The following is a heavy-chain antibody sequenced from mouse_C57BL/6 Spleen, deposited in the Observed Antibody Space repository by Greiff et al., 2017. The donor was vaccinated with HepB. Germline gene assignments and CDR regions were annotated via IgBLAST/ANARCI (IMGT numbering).Heavy chain of an antibody. V-gene: IGHV1-42*01. CDR1: GYSFTGYY. CDR2: INPSTGGT. Sequence: VQLQQSGPELVKPGASVKISCKASGYSFTGYYMNWVKQSPEKSLEWIGEINPSTGGTTYNQKFKAKATLTVDKSSSTAYMQLKSLTSEDSAVYYWARGSAGYIDDWGQGTTRTVAS. J-gene: IGHJ2*01. CDR3: ARGSAGYIDD. D-gene: IGHD6-1*01.